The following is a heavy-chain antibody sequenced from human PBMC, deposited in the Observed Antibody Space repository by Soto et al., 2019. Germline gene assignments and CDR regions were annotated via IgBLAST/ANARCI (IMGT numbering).Heavy chain of an antibody. Sequence: KTSETLSLTCTVSGDSISSDDYYWTWIRQPPGKGLEWIGYIYYTGRTSYNPSLNSRLTISVETSKNQFSLKLNSASAADTAVYYCARDRSNSPDYFDFWGQGTLVTVSS. V-gene: IGHV4-30-4*01. CDR1: GDSISSDDYY. CDR2: IYYTGRT. CDR3: ARDRSNSPDYFDF. D-gene: IGHD6-6*01. J-gene: IGHJ4*02.